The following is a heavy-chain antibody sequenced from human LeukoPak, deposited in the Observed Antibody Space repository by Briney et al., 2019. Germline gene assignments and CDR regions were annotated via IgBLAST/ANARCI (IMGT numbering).Heavy chain of an antibody. CDR3: ARDHGDILTGYGY. CDR1: GFTFSSYS. CDR2: ISSSSSYI. V-gene: IGHV3-21*01. D-gene: IGHD3-9*01. J-gene: IGHJ4*02. Sequence: GGSLGLSCAASGFTFSSYSMNWVRQAPGKGLEWVSSISSSSSYIYYADSVKGRFTISRDNAKNSLYLQMNSLRAEDTAVYYCARDHGDILTGYGYWGQGTLVTVSS.